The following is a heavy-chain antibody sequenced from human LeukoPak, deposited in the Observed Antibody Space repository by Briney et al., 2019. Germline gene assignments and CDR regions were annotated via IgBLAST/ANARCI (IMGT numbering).Heavy chain of an antibody. CDR2: IYNSGST. CDR3: ARGDLRGYTYGYAEFDY. CDR1: GGSISNYY. D-gene: IGHD5-18*01. J-gene: IGHJ4*02. V-gene: IGHV4-59*01. Sequence: PSETLSLACTVFGGSISNYYWSWIRQPPGKGLEWIAYIYNSGSTNYNPSLKSRVIISVDTSKNQFSLKLSSVTAADTAVYYCARGDLRGYTYGYAEFDYWGQGTLVTVSS.